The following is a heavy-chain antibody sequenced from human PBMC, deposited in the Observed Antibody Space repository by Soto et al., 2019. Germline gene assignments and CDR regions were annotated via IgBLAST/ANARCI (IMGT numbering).Heavy chain of an antibody. CDR2: ISSSSSYI. Sequence: LRLSYAASGFTFSSYSMNWVRQAPGKGLEWVSSISSSSSYIYYADSVKGRFTISRDNAKNSLYLQMNSLRAEDTAVYYCARGVGANAFDIWGPGTMVTVSS. D-gene: IGHD1-26*01. J-gene: IGHJ3*02. CDR1: GFTFSSYS. V-gene: IGHV3-21*01. CDR3: ARGVGANAFDI.